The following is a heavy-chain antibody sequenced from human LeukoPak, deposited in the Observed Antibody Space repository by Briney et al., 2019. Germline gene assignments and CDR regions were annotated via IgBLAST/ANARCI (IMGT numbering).Heavy chain of an antibody. CDR2: IKQDGSEK. CDR3: ARRSGITMVRGVIDY. D-gene: IGHD3-10*01. Sequence: PGGSLRLSCAASGFTFSNAWFGWVRQAPGKGLEWVANIKQDGSEKYYVDSVKGRFTISRDNAKNSLYLQMNSLRAEDTAVYYCARRSGITMVRGVIDYWGQGTLVTVSS. CDR1: GFTFSNAW. V-gene: IGHV3-7*01. J-gene: IGHJ4*02.